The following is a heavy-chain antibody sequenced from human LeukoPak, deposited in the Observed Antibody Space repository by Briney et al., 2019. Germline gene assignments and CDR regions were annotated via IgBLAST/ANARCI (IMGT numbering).Heavy chain of an antibody. V-gene: IGHV4-59*01. J-gene: IGHJ4*02. D-gene: IGHD2-2*01. CDR1: GGSISSNY. CDR3: ARVPRSTLPNYFDY. CDR2: MYYSGST. Sequence: SETLSLTCTVSGGSISSNYWSWIRQPPGKGLEWIGYMYYSGSTNHNPSLKSRVTISVDTSKNHFSLKLTSVTAADTAVYYCARVPRSTLPNYFDYWGQGTLVTVSS.